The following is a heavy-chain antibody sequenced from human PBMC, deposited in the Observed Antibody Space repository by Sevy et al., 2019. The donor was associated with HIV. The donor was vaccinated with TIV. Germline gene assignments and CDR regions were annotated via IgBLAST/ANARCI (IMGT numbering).Heavy chain of an antibody. J-gene: IGHJ6*02. D-gene: IGHD2-15*01. CDR1: GFTFSNYN. CDR2: ISSSSRYI. V-gene: IGHV3-21*01. CDR3: ARVVAYCSGGSCFPGYYYGMDV. Sequence: GGSLRFSCAASGFTFSNYNMNWVRQAPGKGLEWVSSISSSSRYIYYADSMKGRFTISRDNAKNSLYLQMISLRAEDTAVYYCARVVAYCSGGSCFPGYYYGMDVWGQGTTVTVS.